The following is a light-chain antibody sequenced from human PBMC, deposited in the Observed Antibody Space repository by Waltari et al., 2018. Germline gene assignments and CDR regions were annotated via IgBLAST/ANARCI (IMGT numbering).Light chain of an antibody. J-gene: IGLJ3*02. CDR2: EEN. Sequence: QSVLTQAPSVSAAPGQKVTISCSGSTPNIGNNYVSWYQQFPGTAPKLLIYEENRRPSGSPDRFSGSKSGASATLGITGLQTGDEANYYCGTWDSSLGIGVLGGGTRVTVL. CDR3: GTWDSSLGIGV. CDR1: TPNIGNNY. V-gene: IGLV1-51*01.